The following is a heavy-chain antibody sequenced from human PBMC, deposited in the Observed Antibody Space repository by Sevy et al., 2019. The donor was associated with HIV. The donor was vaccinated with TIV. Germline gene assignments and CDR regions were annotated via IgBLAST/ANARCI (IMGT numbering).Heavy chain of an antibody. CDR2: IYNNIGSN. Sequence: SETLSLTCSVSDDSINSYYWSWIRQPPGKGLEWIGYIYNNIGSNSYNPSLTSRLTISVDTSKNQFSLKLTSVTAADTAVYYCARGAVVIGTAATPVLDFWGQGSLVTVSS. V-gene: IGHV4-4*09. CDR1: DDSINSYY. D-gene: IGHD2-2*01. CDR3: ARGAVVIGTAATPVLDF. J-gene: IGHJ4*02.